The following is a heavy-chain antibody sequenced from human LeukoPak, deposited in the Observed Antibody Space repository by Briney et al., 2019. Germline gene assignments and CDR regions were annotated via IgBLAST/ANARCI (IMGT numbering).Heavy chain of an antibody. CDR3: AKETPNTGWFDP. J-gene: IGHJ5*02. D-gene: IGHD1-14*01. Sequence: VASVKVSCKASGHTFTTYYVHLVRQAPGQGLEWMGVINPSGGGTNYPQRFQGRVTLTRDTSTSTVYMELSSLRSEDTAIYYCAKETPNTGWFDPWGQGTLVTVSS. CDR2: INPSGGGT. CDR1: GHTFTTYY. V-gene: IGHV1-46*01.